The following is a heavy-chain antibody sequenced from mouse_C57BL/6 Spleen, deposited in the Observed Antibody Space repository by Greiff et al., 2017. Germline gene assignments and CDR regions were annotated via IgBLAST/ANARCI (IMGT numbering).Heavy chain of an antibody. V-gene: IGHV1-53*01. CDR1: GYTFTSSW. Sequence: QVQLQQPGTELVKPGASVKLSCKASGYTFTSSWMHWLKQRPGQGLGWIGIIIPSNGGTNYNENFKSKATLTVDKSSGTAYMQLSSLTSGDSSVYYCARERDYGSSSYYFDYWGQGTTLTVSS. D-gene: IGHD1-1*01. CDR2: IIPSNGGT. CDR3: ARERDYGSSSYYFDY. J-gene: IGHJ2*01.